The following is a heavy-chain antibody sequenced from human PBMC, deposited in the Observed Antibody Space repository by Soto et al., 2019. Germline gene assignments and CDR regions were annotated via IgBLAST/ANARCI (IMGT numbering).Heavy chain of an antibody. CDR2: ISGSGGST. Sequence: GGSLRLSCAASGFTFSSYAMSWVRQAPGKGLEWVSAISGSGGSTYYADSVKGRFTISRDNSKNTLYLQMNSLRAEDTAVYYCAKRRRWLQSNQYYFDYWGQGTLVTVSS. CDR3: AKRRRWLQSNQYYFDY. J-gene: IGHJ4*02. V-gene: IGHV3-23*01. D-gene: IGHD5-12*01. CDR1: GFTFSSYA.